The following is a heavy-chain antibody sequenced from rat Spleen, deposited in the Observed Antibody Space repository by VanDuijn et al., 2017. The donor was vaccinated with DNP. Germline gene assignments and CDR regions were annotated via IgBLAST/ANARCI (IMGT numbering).Heavy chain of an antibody. J-gene: IGHJ2*01. CDR3: ARDAGGPFDY. V-gene: IGHV5-31*01. CDR2: ISNGGGST. CDR1: GFTFNNYY. D-gene: IGHD1-11*01. Sequence: EVQLVKSGGDLVQPGGSLKLSCIASGFTFNNYYMTWIRQVPGTGLEWVASISNGGGSTYYPDSVKGRFTISRDNAKNTLQLQMNNLRSEDTATYYCARDAGGPFDYWGQGVMVTVSS.